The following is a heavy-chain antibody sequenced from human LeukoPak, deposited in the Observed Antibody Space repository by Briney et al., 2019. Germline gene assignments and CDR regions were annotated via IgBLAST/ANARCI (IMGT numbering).Heavy chain of an antibody. CDR2: IIPIFGTA. CDR3: ARAEPYSIPYYYYGTDV. J-gene: IGHJ6*02. Sequence: SVKVSCKASGGTFSSYAISWVRQAPGQGLEWMGGIIPIFGTANYAQKFQGRVTITADESTSTAYMELSSLRSEDTAVYYCARAEPYSIPYYYYGTDVWGQGTTVTVSS. V-gene: IGHV1-69*13. CDR1: GGTFSSYA. D-gene: IGHD6-13*01.